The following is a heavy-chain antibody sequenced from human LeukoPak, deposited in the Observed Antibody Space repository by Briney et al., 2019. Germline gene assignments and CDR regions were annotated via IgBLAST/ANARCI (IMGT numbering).Heavy chain of an antibody. CDR1: GYTFTGYY. CDR2: INPNSGGT. CDR3: ARSLGAAAGTDFDY. D-gene: IGHD6-25*01. J-gene: IGHJ4*02. Sequence: ASVKVSCKASGYTFTGYYMHWVRQAPGQGLEWMGWINPNSGGTNYAQKFQGRVTMTRDTSISTAYMELRSLRSDDTAVYYCARSLGAAAGTDFDYWGQGTLVTVSS. V-gene: IGHV1-2*02.